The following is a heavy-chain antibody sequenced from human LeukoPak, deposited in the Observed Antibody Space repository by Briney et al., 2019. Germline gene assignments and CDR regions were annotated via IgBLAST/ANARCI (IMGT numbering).Heavy chain of an antibody. CDR1: GGSLSSSDSY. D-gene: IGHD2/OR15-2a*01. J-gene: IGHJ4*01. Sequence: SETLSLTCSVSGGSLSSSDSYWDWIRQPPGKGLEWIGAIYHTGRTYYNPSLRGRVTISGDTSKNQFSLNLNFLTAADTAVYYCATQNQPGRPNFDNWGQGTLVTVSS. CDR3: ATQNQPGRPNFDN. V-gene: IGHV4-39*01. CDR2: IYHTGRT.